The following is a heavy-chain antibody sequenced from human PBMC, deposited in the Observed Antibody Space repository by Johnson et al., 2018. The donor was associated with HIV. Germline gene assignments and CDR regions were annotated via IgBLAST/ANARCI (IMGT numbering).Heavy chain of an antibody. D-gene: IGHD2-2*01. Sequence: VQLVESGGGVVQPGMSLRLSYADSGFTFSRENMHWVRQAPDKGLEWVAVISYDGSNKYYADSVKGRFTISRDNSKNTLYLQMNSLRAEDTAVYYCARLYCSSTSCYEGGGDAFDIWGQGTMVTVSS. CDR2: ISYDGSNK. CDR1: GFTFSREN. J-gene: IGHJ3*02. V-gene: IGHV3-30-3*01. CDR3: ARLYCSSTSCYEGGGDAFDI.